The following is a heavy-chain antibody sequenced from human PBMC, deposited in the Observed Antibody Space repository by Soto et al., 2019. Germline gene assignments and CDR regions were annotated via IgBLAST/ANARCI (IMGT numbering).Heavy chain of an antibody. CDR2: ISGSGGST. CDR1: GFTFSSYA. Sequence: SGGSLRLSCAASGFTFSSYAMSWVRQAPGKGLEWVSAISGSGGSTYYADSVKGRFTISRDNSKNTLYLQMNSLRAEDTAVYYCARAPGSLQYYYGMDVWGQGTTVTVSS. CDR3: ARAPGSLQYYYGMDV. D-gene: IGHD3-10*01. J-gene: IGHJ6*02. V-gene: IGHV3-23*01.